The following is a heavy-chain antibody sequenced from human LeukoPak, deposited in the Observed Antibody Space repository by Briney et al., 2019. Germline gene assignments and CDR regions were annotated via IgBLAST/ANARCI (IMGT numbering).Heavy chain of an antibody. CDR3: ARDNGAAAGPYNWFDP. J-gene: IGHJ5*02. V-gene: IGHV1-69*06. CDR2: IIPIFGTA. Sequence: ASVKVSCKASGGTFSSYAISWVRQAPGQGLEWMGGIIPIFGTANYAQKFRGRVTITADKSTRTAYMELSSLRSEDTAVYYCARDNGAAAGPYNWFDPWGQGTLVTVSS. CDR1: GGTFSSYA. D-gene: IGHD6-13*01.